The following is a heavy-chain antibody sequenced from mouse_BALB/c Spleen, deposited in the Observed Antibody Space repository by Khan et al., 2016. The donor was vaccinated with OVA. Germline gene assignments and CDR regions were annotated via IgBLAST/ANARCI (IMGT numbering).Heavy chain of an antibody. CDR1: GYSITSGYG. CDR2: ISYSGST. CDR3: ARTARIKY. J-gene: IGHJ2*01. V-gene: IGHV3-2*02. D-gene: IGHD3-3*01. Sequence: EVQLQESGPGLVKPSQSLSLTCTVTGYSITSGYGWNWIRQFPGNKLEWMGYISYSGSTNYKPSLNSRISITRDTSKNQFFLQLNSVTTEDTATXYCARTARIKYWGQGTTVTVSS.